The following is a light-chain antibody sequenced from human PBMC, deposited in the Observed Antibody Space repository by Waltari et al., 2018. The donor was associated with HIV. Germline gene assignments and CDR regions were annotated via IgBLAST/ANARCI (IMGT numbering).Light chain of an antibody. J-gene: IGLJ2*01. CDR1: TSDVGGYDY. CDR3: SSFTSSDTPVV. V-gene: IGLV2-14*01. CDR2: EVT. Sequence: QSALTQPASVSGSPGQSITISCTGTTSDVGGYDYVSWYQQHPGKVPKLIIYEVTNRPSGVSKRFSGSKSGNTASLTISGLQPEDEADYYCSSFTSSDTPVVFGGGTKLTVL.